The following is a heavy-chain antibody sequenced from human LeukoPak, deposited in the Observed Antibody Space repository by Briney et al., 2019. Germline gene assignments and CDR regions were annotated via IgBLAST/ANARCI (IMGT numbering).Heavy chain of an antibody. J-gene: IGHJ3*02. D-gene: IGHD5-24*01. CDR2: IFYTGRT. V-gene: IGHV4-39*01. CDR3: ARHAMGVEMATFDAFDI. Sequence: TSETLSLTCTVSGGSISSSSHSWGWIRQPPGKGLEWTGSIFYTGRTYYNPSLKSRVTISVDTSKNQFSLKLSSVTAADTAVYYCARHAMGVEMATFDAFDIWGQGTMVTVSS. CDR1: GGSISSSSHS.